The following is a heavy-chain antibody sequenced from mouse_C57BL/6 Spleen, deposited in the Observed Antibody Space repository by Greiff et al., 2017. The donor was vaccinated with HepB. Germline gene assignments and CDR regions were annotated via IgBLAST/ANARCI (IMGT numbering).Heavy chain of an antibody. CDR2: IRNKANGYTT. Sequence: EVQLVESGGGLVQPGGSLSLSCAASGFTFTDYYMSWVRQPPGKALEWLGFIRNKANGYTTEYSASVKVRFTISRDNCQSILYLQMNALSAEDSATYYGGRYLGEGCAYWGQGTLVTVAA. J-gene: IGHJ3*01. V-gene: IGHV7-3*01. D-gene: IGHD4-1*01. CDR1: GFTFTDYY. CDR3: GRYLGEGCAY.